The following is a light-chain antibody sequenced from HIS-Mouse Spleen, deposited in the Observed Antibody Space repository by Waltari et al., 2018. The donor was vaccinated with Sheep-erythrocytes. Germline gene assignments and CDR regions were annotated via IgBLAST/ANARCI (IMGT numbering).Light chain of an antibody. Sequence: SYELTQPPSVSVSPGQTARITCSGDALPKKYAYWYQQKSGQAPVLVIYEDRKRPSGIPGRFSGSSSGTMATLTISGAQVEDDADYYCYSTDSSGNHWVFGGGTKLTVL. V-gene: IGLV3-10*01. CDR1: ALPKKY. CDR3: YSTDSSGNHWV. CDR2: EDR. J-gene: IGLJ3*02.